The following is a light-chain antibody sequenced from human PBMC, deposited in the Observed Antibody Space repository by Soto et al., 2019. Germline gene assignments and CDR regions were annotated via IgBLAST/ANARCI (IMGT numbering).Light chain of an antibody. CDR2: AAS. V-gene: IGKV1-6*01. J-gene: IGKJ1*01. Sequence: AIQMTQSPSSLSASVGDRVTITCRASQGIRSDLGWYQQKPGKAPKLLIYAASILQSGVPSRFSGSGSGTDFTLTISSLQPEDFATYYCLQDYNYPRTFGQGTKVEIK. CDR1: QGIRSD. CDR3: LQDYNYPRT.